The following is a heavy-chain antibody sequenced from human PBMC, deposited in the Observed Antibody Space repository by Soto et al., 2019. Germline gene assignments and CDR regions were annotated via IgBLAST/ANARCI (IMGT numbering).Heavy chain of an antibody. CDR2: ISYDGTAK. D-gene: IGHD3-3*01. V-gene: IGHV3-33*03. CDR1: GFDFSDHG. Sequence: QVRLVESGGGVVQPGRSLRLSCAASGFDFSDHGMHWVRQAPGEGLEWVTVISYDGTAKYYKESVKGRFTTSIDNSKKTLYLQIDSLRVEDTAVYYCAKDEGRFLRNYFNYGIDVWGLGTTVTVSS. J-gene: IGHJ6*02. CDR3: AKDEGRFLRNYFNYGIDV.